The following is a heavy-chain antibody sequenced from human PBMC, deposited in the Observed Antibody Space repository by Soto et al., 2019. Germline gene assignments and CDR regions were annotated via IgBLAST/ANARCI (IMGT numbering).Heavy chain of an antibody. Sequence: PSETLSLTCTVSGGSISSYYWSWIRQPPGKGLEWIGYIHYTGSTNYNSSLKSRVTISVDTSKNQFSLKLSSVTVADTAVYYCARHILHSNRWPHYFDYWGQGTLVTVSS. CDR3: ARHILHSNRWPHYFDY. V-gene: IGHV4-59*08. CDR2: IHYTGST. J-gene: IGHJ4*02. D-gene: IGHD6-13*01. CDR1: GGSISSYY.